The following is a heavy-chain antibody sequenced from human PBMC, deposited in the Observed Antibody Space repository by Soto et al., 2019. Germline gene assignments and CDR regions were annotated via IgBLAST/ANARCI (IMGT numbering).Heavy chain of an antibody. CDR2: INHSGST. V-gene: IGHV4-34*01. CDR3: ARGISRITIFGVVYYYYGMDV. D-gene: IGHD3-3*01. Sequence: SETLSLTCAVYGGSFSGYYWSWIRQPPGKGLEWIGEINHSGSTNYNPSLKSRVTISVDTSKNQSSLKLSSVTAADTAVYYCARGISRITIFGVVYYYYGMDVWGQGTTVTVSS. J-gene: IGHJ6*02. CDR1: GGSFSGYY.